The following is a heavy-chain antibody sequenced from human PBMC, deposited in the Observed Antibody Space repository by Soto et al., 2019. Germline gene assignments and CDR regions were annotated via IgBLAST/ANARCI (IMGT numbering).Heavy chain of an antibody. CDR3: ARDKSQLRNYYYYYYGMDV. J-gene: IGHJ6*02. CDR1: GFTFSSYG. D-gene: IGHD2-2*01. V-gene: IGHV3-33*01. CDR2: IWYDGSNK. Sequence: GGSLRLSCAASGFTFSSYGMHWVRRAPGKGLEWVAVIWYDGSNKYYADSVKGRFTISRDNSKNTLYLQMNSLRAEDTAVYYCARDKSQLRNYYYYYYGMDVWGLGTTVTVSS.